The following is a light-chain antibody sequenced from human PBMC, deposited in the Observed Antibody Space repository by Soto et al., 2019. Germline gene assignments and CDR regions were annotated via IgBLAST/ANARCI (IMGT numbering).Light chain of an antibody. CDR2: AAS. CDR1: QGIRND. J-gene: IGKJ4*01. Sequence: AIQMTQSPSSLSASVGDRVTITCRASQGIRNDLGWYQQKPGKGPKLLICAASSLHSGVPSRLSGSGSGTDFTRTIGSLQPEAFATYSCLQDCNCPPPTFGGGTKVEIK. V-gene: IGKV1-6*02. CDR3: LQDCNCPPPT.